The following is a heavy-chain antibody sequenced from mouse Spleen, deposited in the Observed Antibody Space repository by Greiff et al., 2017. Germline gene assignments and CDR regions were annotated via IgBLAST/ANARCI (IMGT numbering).Heavy chain of an antibody. Sequence: QVQLQQSGAELARPGASVKLSCKASGYTFTSYGISWVKQRTGQGLEWIGEIYPRSGNTYYNEKFKGKATLTADKSSSTAYMELRSLTSEDSAVYFCARREWLLPWYFDVWGAGTTVTVSS. CDR2: IYPRSGNT. D-gene: IGHD2-3*01. J-gene: IGHJ1*01. CDR3: ARREWLLPWYFDV. V-gene: IGHV1-81*01. CDR1: GYTFTSYG.